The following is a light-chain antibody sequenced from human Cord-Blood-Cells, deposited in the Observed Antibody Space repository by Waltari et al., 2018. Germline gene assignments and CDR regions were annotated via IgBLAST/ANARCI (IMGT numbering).Light chain of an antibody. V-gene: IGLV3-9*01. CDR1: NIGSKN. J-gene: IGLJ2*01. Sequence: SYELTQPLSVSVALGQTARITCGGNNIGSKNVHWYQQKPGQAPVLASYRDSNRPSGIPGRFSGSNSGNTATLTISRAQAGDEADYYCQVWDSSNVVFGGGTKLTVL. CDR2: RDS. CDR3: QVWDSSNVV.